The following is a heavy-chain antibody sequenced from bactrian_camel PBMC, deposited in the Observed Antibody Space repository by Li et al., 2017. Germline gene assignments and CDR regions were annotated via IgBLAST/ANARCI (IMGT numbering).Heavy chain of an antibody. V-gene: IGHV3S6*01. Sequence: GGLVQPGGSLRLSCAASGFAFQYYQMYWVRQAPGKGLEWVSGIWYDGRRPYYANSVKGRATISRDNAKNTLYLQMNSLKTEDTAVYYCATAGNYHWGQGTQVTVS. CDR3: ATAGNYH. CDR2: IWYDGRRP. D-gene: IGHD2*01. J-gene: IGHJ4*01. CDR1: GFAFQYYQ.